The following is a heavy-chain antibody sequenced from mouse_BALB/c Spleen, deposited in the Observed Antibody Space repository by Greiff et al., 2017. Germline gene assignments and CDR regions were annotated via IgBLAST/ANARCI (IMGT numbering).Heavy chain of an antibody. CDR2: IYPGGGYT. Sequence: QVQLQQSGAELVRPGTSVKISCKASGYTFTNYWLGWVKQRPGHGLEWIGDIYPGGGYTNYNEKFKGKATLTADTSSSTAYMQLSSLTSEDSAVYFCARSGGNPYWYFDVWGAGTTVTVSS. CDR3: ARSGGNPYWYFDV. V-gene: IGHV1-63*02. J-gene: IGHJ1*01. CDR1: GYTFTNYW. D-gene: IGHD2-1*01.